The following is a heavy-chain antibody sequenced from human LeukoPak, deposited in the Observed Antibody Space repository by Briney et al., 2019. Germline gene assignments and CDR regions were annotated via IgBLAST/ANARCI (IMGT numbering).Heavy chain of an antibody. V-gene: IGHV3-9*01. J-gene: IGHJ4*02. Sequence: GGSLRLSCAASGFTFDDYAMHWVRQAPGKGLEWVSGISWNSGSIGYADSVKGRFTISRDNAKNSLYLQMNSLRAEDTAVYYCAREGVDILTGGPLDYWGQGTLVTVSS. CDR1: GFTFDDYA. CDR3: AREGVDILTGGPLDY. CDR2: ISWNSGSI. D-gene: IGHD3-9*01.